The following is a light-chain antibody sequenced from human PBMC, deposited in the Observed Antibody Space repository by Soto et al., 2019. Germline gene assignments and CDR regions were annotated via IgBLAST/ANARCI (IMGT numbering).Light chain of an antibody. V-gene: IGKV3-15*01. CDR1: QSVSSN. CDR2: GAS. J-gene: IGKJ1*01. Sequence: EIVLTQSPATLSLSPGERATLSCRASQSVSSNLAWYQQNPGQAPRLLIYGASTRATGIPARFSGSGSATHFTLTISSLQPEDFATYYCQQHYNTPRTFGQGTKVDIK. CDR3: QQHYNTPRT.